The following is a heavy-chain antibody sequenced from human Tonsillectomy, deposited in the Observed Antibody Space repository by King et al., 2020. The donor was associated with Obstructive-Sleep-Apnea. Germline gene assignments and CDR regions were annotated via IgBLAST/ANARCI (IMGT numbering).Heavy chain of an antibody. CDR1: GFTFSTYS. CDR3: ARISGPTPG. D-gene: IGHD1-26*01. V-gene: IGHV3-48*04. Sequence: VKLVESGGGLVQPGESLRLSCAASGFTFSTYSMNWVRQAPGKGLEWVSYISSSSSTVYYADSVKGRFTISRDNAKNSLYLQMNSLRAEDTAVYYCARISGPTPGWGQGTLVTVAS. CDR2: ISSSSSTV. J-gene: IGHJ4*02.